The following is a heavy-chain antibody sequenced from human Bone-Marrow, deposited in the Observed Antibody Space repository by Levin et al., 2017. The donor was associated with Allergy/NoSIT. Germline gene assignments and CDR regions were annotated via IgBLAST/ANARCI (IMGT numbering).Heavy chain of an antibody. J-gene: IGHJ4*02. CDR2: IYYSRTS. V-gene: IGHV4-59*01. CDR1: GGSITDYY. D-gene: IGHD2-2*01. Sequence: NTSETLSLTCTVSGGSITDYYWSWIRQPPEKGLEWIGYIYYSRTSNYTPSLRSRVTIAVDPSKNQLSLKVLSVTAADTAVYYCARALDCSTASCPMAYDSWGQGTLVTVSS. CDR3: ARALDCSTASCPMAYDS.